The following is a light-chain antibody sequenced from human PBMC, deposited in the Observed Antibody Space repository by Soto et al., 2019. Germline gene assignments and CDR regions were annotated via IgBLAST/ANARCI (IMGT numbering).Light chain of an antibody. CDR3: KQYYSLIN. Sequence: DFVMTQPPDSLPVSLGCTAATNSNWTQSVLFTSNKKNYLAWYQQKPGQPPKLLIYWASLRESGVPDRFSGSGSGTDFTLTISSLQAEDVAVYYCKQYYSLINCGQGKRLEI. J-gene: IGKJ5*01. CDR1: QSVLFTSNKKNY. V-gene: IGKV4-1*01. CDR2: WAS.